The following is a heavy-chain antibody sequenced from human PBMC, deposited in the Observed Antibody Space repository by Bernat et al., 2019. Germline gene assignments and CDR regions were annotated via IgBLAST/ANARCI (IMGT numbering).Heavy chain of an antibody. Sequence: EVQLVEAGGGVVKPGGSLRLSCAASGFTFSNAWMNWVRQAPGKGLEWVGRIKSKTDGGKTDSAAPVKGRFTISSDDSNNTLYLQMNSLTTEDTAVYYCTTKAQRLLWFGESYAYWGQGTLVTVSS. CDR3: TTKAQRLLWFGESYAY. J-gene: IGHJ4*02. V-gene: IGHV3-15*07. D-gene: IGHD3-10*01. CDR1: GFTFSNAW. CDR2: IKSKTDGGKT.